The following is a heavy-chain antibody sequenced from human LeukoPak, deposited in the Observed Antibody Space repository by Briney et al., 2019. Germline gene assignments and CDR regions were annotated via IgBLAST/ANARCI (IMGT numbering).Heavy chain of an antibody. CDR1: GGSIGRYY. CDR3: ARGGDGYNYVDY. Sequence: KASETLSLTCTVSGGSIGRYYWSWIRQPPGKGLEWIACIFFSGTTKYNPSLESRVTISVDTSKNQFSLDLTSVTAADTALYYCARGGDGYNYVDYWGPGTLVTVSS. J-gene: IGHJ4*02. V-gene: IGHV4-59*01. CDR2: IFFSGTT. D-gene: IGHD5-24*01.